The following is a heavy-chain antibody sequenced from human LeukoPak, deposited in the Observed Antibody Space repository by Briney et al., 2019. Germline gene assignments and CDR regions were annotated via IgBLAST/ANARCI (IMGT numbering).Heavy chain of an antibody. D-gene: IGHD3-10*01. CDR1: GDSVSNGNYY. CDR2: IYYTGKT. V-gene: IGHV4-61*03. CDR3: ARSQNYYGSGDY. Sequence: SETLSLTCTVSGDSVSNGNYYWSWLRQPPGKALEWIGYIYYTGKTYYNPSLEGRVTILVDTSRDHFSVKLSSVTAADTAVYYCARSQNYYGSGDYWSQGTLVTVSS. J-gene: IGHJ4*02.